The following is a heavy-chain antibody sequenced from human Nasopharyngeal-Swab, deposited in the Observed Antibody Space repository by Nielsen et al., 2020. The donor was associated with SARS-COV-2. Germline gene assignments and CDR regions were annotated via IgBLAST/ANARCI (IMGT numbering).Heavy chain of an antibody. Sequence: GGSLRLSCAASGFTFSTYAMNWVRRAPGKGLEWVPSISGSGATTYYADSVKGRVTISRDNSKNTLYLQVSSLRAEDTAMYYCAKGGGWLYYFDFWGQGTLVTVSS. CDR2: ISGSGATT. J-gene: IGHJ4*02. V-gene: IGHV3-23*01. CDR1: GFTFSTYA. CDR3: AKGGGWLYYFDF. D-gene: IGHD6-19*01.